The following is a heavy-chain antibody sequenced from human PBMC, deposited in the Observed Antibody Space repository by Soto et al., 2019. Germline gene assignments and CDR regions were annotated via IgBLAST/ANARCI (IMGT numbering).Heavy chain of an antibody. CDR1: GFSLSTSGVG. Sequence: QITLKESGPTLVKPTQTLTLTCTFSGFSLSTSGVGVGWIRQPPGKALEWLALIYWNDDKRYSPSLKSRLTITKDTSKNQVVLTMTNMDPVDTATYYCAHSLPQRWGSDFDYWGQGTLVTVSS. V-gene: IGHV2-5*01. CDR2: IYWNDDK. CDR3: AHSLPQRWGSDFDY. J-gene: IGHJ4*02. D-gene: IGHD3-10*01.